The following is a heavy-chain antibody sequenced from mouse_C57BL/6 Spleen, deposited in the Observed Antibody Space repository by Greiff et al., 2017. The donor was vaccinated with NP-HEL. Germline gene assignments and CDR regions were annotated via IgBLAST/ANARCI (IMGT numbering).Heavy chain of an antibody. V-gene: IGHV2-9-1*01. CDR3: ARKYDYDEGPYAMDD. CDR2: IWTGGGT. CDR1: GFSLTSYA. Sequence: VHLVESGPGLVAPSQSLSITCTVSGFSLTSYAISWVRQPPGKGLEWLGVIWTGGGTNYNSALKSRLSISKDNSKSQVFLKMNSLQTDDTARYYCARKYDYDEGPYAMDDWGQGTSVTVSS. D-gene: IGHD2-4*01. J-gene: IGHJ4*01.